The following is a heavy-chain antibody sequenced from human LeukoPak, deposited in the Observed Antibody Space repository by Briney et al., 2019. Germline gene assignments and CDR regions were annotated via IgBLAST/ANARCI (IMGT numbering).Heavy chain of an antibody. V-gene: IGHV4-39*02. CDR1: GGSISSSSYY. D-gene: IGHD2-2*01. Sequence: SETLSLTCTVSGGSISSSSYYWGWIRQPPGKGLEWIGSIYYSGSTYYNPSLKSRVTISVDTSKNQFSLKLSSVTAADTAVYYCARDTRSSSSPGYWGQGTLVTVSS. CDR3: ARDTRSSSSPGY. J-gene: IGHJ4*02. CDR2: IYYSGST.